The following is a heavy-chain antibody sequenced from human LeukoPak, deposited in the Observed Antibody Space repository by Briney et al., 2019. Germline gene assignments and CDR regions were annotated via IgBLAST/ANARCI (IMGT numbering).Heavy chain of an antibody. V-gene: IGHV3-64*01. Sequence: GGSLRLSCAASGFTFSSYAMHWVRQAPGKGLEYVSAISSNGGSTYYANSVKGRFTISRDNSKNTLYLQINSLRAEDAAVYYCANEGLTGLFDYWRQGTLVTVSS. CDR3: ANEGLTGLFDY. CDR2: ISSNGGST. D-gene: IGHD3/OR15-3a*01. J-gene: IGHJ4*02. CDR1: GFTFSSYA.